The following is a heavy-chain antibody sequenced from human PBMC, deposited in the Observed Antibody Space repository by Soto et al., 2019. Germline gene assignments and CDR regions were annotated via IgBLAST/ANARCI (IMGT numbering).Heavy chain of an antibody. V-gene: IGHV1-18*01. J-gene: IGHJ6*02. CDR3: ARGGPTSADYYYGMDV. CDR1: GYTFSNDG. Sequence: QVQLVQSGAEVRRPGASVKVSCKASGYTFSNDGLNWVRQAPGQGLEWMGWISAYNGNTEYAQNFQGRVTMTTDTSTSPAYMELRSLGSDDTALYSCARGGPTSADYYYGMDVWGLGTTVTVSS. D-gene: IGHD3-10*01. CDR2: ISAYNGNT.